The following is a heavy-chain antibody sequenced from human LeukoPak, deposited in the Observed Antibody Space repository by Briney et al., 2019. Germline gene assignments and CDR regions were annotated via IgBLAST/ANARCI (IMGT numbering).Heavy chain of an antibody. CDR2: ISSSSSYI. D-gene: IGHD2/OR15-2a*01. Sequence: GGSLRLSCAASGFTFSTYSIIWVRQAPRRGLDWVSAISSSSSYIYYADSVKGRFTISRDNAKNSLYLQMNSLTAEDTAVYYCVRENCELSGGFDYWGQGTLVTVSS. CDR3: VRENCELSGGFDY. CDR1: GFTFSTYS. V-gene: IGHV3-21*01. J-gene: IGHJ4*02.